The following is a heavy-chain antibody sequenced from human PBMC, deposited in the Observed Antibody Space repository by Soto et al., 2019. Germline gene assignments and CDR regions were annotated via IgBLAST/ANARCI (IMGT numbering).Heavy chain of an antibody. Sequence: SETLSLTCTVSGASLNSDYWSWIRQSPGKGLEWIGYIYHMGGTDYNPSLKSRVTISIGKSKNQFSLNLRSVTAADTAVYFCARFTYKSGFNWFDPWGQGTQVTVSS. V-gene: IGHV4-59*03. D-gene: IGHD5-12*01. CDR1: GASLNSDY. CDR3: ARFTYKSGFNWFDP. CDR2: IYHMGGT. J-gene: IGHJ5*02.